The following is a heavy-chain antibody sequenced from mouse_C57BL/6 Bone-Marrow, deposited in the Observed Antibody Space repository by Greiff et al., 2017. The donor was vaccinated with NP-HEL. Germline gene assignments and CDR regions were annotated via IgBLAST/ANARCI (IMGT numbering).Heavy chain of an antibody. CDR3: ARRVYYGNQGDY. CDR2: IHPNSGST. D-gene: IGHD2-1*01. CDR1: GYTFTSYW. J-gene: IGHJ4*01. Sequence: QVQLQQPGAELVKPGASVKLSCKASGYTFTSYWMHWVKQRPGQGLEWIGMIHPNSGSTNYNEKFKSKATLTVDKSSSTAYMQLSSLTSEDSAVYYCARRVYYGNQGDYWGQGTSVTVSS. V-gene: IGHV1-64*01.